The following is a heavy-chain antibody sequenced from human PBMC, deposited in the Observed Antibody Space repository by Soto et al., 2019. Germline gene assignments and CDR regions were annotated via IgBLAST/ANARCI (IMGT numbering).Heavy chain of an antibody. J-gene: IGHJ4*02. CDR1: GGTFSSYA. D-gene: IGHD1-7*01. CDR2: IIPIFGTA. Sequence: SVKVSCKASGGTFSSYAISWARQAPGQGLEWMGGIIPIFGTANYAQKFQGRATITADESTSTAYMELSSLRSEDTAVYYCARDSGLELPFDCWGQGTLVTVSS. CDR3: ARDSGLELPFDC. V-gene: IGHV1-69*13.